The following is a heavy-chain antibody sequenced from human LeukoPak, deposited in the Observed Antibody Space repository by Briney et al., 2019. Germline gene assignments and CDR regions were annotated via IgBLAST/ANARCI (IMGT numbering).Heavy chain of an antibody. D-gene: IGHD3-22*01. V-gene: IGHV3-23*01. Sequence: HPAGTLTLSCAASGFFFRSYDMSWVRQAPGKGLEWVAAISGGGEFTDYAAPVRGRITISRDNSMNTLHLKMNSRRAGDTGVYYCAKDPRNYYDGSGYSRFDYWGQGTQVTVSS. CDR3: AKDPRNYYDGSGYSRFDY. CDR2: ISGGGEFT. CDR1: GFFFRSYD. J-gene: IGHJ4*02.